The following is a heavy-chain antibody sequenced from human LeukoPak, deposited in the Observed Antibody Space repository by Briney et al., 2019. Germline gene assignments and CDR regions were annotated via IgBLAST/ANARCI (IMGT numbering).Heavy chain of an antibody. Sequence: GGALRLSCAASGFTFSSYGMHWGRQAPGKGLEWVAVIWYDGSNKYYADSVKGRFTISRDNSKNTLYLQMNSLRAEDTAVYYCARDGGNRFGYYGMDVWGQGTTVTVSS. CDR1: GFTFSSYG. CDR3: ARDGGNRFGYYGMDV. D-gene: IGHD4-23*01. CDR2: IWYDGSNK. V-gene: IGHV3-33*01. J-gene: IGHJ6*02.